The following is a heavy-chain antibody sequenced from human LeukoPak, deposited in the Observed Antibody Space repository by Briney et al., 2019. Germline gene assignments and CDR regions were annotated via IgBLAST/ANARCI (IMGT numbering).Heavy chain of an antibody. D-gene: IGHD3-22*01. CDR2: ISAYNGNT. J-gene: IGHJ5*02. Sequence: ASVRVSCKASGYTFTSYGISWVRQAPGQGLEWMGWISAYNGNTNYAQKLQGRVTMTTDTSTSTAYMELRSLRSDDTAVYYCAREIGYYYDSSGYMTWGQGTLVTVSS. V-gene: IGHV1-18*01. CDR3: AREIGYYYDSSGYMT. CDR1: GYTFTSYG.